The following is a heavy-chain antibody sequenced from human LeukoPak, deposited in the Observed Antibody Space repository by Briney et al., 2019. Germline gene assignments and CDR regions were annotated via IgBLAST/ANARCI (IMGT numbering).Heavy chain of an antibody. Sequence: PSGTLSLTCAVSGGSISSSNWWSWVRQPPGKGLEWIGEIYHSGSTNYNPSLKSRVTISVDKSENQFSLKLSSVTAADTAMYYCARGVPAVVPAAMWGSYYYYGMDVWGQGTTVTVSS. CDR1: GGSISSSNW. CDR2: IYHSGST. D-gene: IGHD2-2*01. V-gene: IGHV4-4*02. CDR3: ARGVPAVVPAAMWGSYYYYGMDV. J-gene: IGHJ6*02.